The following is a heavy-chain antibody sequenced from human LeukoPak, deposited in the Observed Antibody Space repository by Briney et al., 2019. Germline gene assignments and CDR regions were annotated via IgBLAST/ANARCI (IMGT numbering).Heavy chain of an antibody. D-gene: IGHD6-13*01. CDR1: GFTFDDYA. CDR3: AKDKTRSSWYVDAFDI. V-gene: IGHV3-9*03. Sequence: GRSLRLSCAASGFTFDDYAMHWIRQAPGKGLELVSGISWNSGSIGYADSVKGRFTISRDNAKNSLYLQMNSLRAEGMALYYCAKDKTRSSWYVDAFDIWGQGTMVTVSS. J-gene: IGHJ3*02. CDR2: ISWNSGSI.